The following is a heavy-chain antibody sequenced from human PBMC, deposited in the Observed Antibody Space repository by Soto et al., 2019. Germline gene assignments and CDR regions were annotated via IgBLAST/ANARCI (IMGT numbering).Heavy chain of an antibody. CDR1: GFTYSRYA. J-gene: IGHJ4*02. V-gene: IGHV3-30-3*01. CDR2: ISYDGSNK. Sequence: GAHRRSCEACGFTYSRYAMHWVHQDQGKGLEWVAVISYDGSNKYYADSVKGRFTISRDNSKNTLYLQMNSLRAEDTAVYYCARAPRGYSYGYCDYWGQGTLVTVSS. D-gene: IGHD5-18*01. CDR3: ARAPRGYSYGYCDY.